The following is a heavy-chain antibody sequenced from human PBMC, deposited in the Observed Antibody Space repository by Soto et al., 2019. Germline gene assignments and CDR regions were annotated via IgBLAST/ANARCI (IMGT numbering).Heavy chain of an antibody. J-gene: IGHJ4*02. CDR3: ARGHDPIVNYYFDY. Sequence: SETLSLTCTVSGGSISSYYWSWIRQPPGKGLEWIGYIYYSGSTYYNPSLKSRVTISVDTSKNQFSLKLGSVTAADTAVYYCARGHDPIVNYYFDYWGQGTLVTVSS. V-gene: IGHV4-59*12. CDR2: IYYSGST. D-gene: IGHD1-20*01. CDR1: GGSISSYY.